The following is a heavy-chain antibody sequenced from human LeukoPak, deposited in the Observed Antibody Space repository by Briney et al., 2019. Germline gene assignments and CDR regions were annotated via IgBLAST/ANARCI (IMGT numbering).Heavy chain of an antibody. J-gene: IGHJ4*02. CDR2: IYYSGST. Sequence: SETLSLTCTVSGGSISSSSYYWGWIRQPPGKGLEWIGSIYYSGSTYYNPSLKSRVTISIDTSKNQFSLKLNSVTAADTAVYYCARSGVTAYSFDYWGQGTLVTVSS. D-gene: IGHD3-10*01. CDR3: ARSGVTAYSFDY. V-gene: IGHV4-39*01. CDR1: GGSISSSSYY.